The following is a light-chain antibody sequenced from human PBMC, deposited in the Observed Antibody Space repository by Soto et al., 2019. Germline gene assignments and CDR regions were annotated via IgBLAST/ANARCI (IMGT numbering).Light chain of an antibody. V-gene: IGKV3-20*01. Sequence: EIVLTQSPGTLSLSPGERATLSCRASQSVNSNYLAWHQQKPGQAPRLLIYGVSSRATGIPDRFSGSGSGTDFTLTSSRLEPEDFAVYYCQQYGNSGVTFGPGTKVDIK. CDR3: QQYGNSGVT. CDR2: GVS. CDR1: QSVNSNY. J-gene: IGKJ3*01.